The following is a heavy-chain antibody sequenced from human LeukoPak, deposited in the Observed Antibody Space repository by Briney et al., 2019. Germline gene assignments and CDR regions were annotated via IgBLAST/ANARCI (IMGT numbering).Heavy chain of an antibody. Sequence: GASVKVSCKASGYTFTSYDINWVRQATGQGLEWMGWMNPNSGNTGYAQKFQGRVTMTRNTSISTAYMELSSLRSEDTAVYYCAKDNRAFGELLETIDYWGQGTLVTVSS. CDR1: GYTFTSYD. J-gene: IGHJ4*02. CDR2: MNPNSGNT. V-gene: IGHV1-8*01. CDR3: AKDNRAFGELLETIDY. D-gene: IGHD3-10*01.